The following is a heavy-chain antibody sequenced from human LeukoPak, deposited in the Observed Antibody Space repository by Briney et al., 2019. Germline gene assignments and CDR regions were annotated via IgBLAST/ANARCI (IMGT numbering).Heavy chain of an antibody. V-gene: IGHV4-59*01. CDR1: GGSIRSYF. CDR3: ASDERTYWYEY. J-gene: IGHJ4*02. D-gene: IGHD1-1*01. Sequence: SETLSLTCSVSGGSIRSYFWTWIRQPPGKGLEWIGYMHSSGSTEYNPSLKSRVTMLVDTFKNQFSLKVRSVTAADTAVYYCASDERTYWYEYWGQGTLVTVPS. CDR2: MHSSGST.